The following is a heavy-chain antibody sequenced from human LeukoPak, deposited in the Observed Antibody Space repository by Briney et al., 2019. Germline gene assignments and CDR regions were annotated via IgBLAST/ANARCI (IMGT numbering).Heavy chain of an antibody. Sequence: GASVKVSFTASGGTFSSYAISWVRQAPGQGLEWMGGIIPIFGTANYAQKFQGRVTITADESTSKAYVELSSMRSEDTAVYYCARVPGGTRAFDYWGQGTLVTVSS. D-gene: IGHD3-16*01. CDR1: GGTFSSYA. V-gene: IGHV1-69*13. CDR3: ARVPGGTRAFDY. CDR2: IIPIFGTA. J-gene: IGHJ4*02.